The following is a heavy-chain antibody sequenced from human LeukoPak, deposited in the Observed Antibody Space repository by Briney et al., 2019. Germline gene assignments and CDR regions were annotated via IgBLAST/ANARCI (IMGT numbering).Heavy chain of an antibody. CDR3: ATGVTGGVYYDILTGYYNPPPLHY. Sequence: PSETLSLTCTVSGGSISNTNYYWGWIRQPPGKGLEWIGEINHSGSTNYNPSLKSRVTMSVDTSKNQFSLKLSSVTAADTAVYYCATGVTGGVYYDILTGYYNPPPLHYWGQGTLVTVSS. V-gene: IGHV4-39*07. J-gene: IGHJ4*02. CDR1: GGSISNTNYY. CDR2: INHSGST. D-gene: IGHD3-9*01.